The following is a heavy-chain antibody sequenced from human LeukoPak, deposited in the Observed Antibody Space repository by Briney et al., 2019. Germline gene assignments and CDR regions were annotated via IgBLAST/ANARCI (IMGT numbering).Heavy chain of an antibody. CDR3: ARVGSAYSSSHFDY. D-gene: IGHD6-13*01. CDR2: IIPILGIA. Sequence: ASVKVSCKASGGTFSSYAISWVRQAPGQGLEWTGRIIPILGIANYAQKFQGRVTITADKSTSTAYMELSSLRSEDTAVYYCARVGSAYSSSHFDYWGQGTLVTVSS. J-gene: IGHJ4*02. V-gene: IGHV1-69*04. CDR1: GGTFSSYA.